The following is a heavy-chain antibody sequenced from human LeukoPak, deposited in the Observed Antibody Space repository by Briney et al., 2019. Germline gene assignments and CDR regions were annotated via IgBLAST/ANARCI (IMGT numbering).Heavy chain of an antibody. CDR2: ISYDGSNK. Sequence: GGSLRLSCAASGFTFSSYAMHWVRQAPGKGLEWVAVISYDGSNKYYADSVKGRFTISRDNSKNTLYLQMNSLRAEDTAVYYCARDYFSSDYGDYSGDYWGQGTLVTVSS. CDR1: GFTFSSYA. J-gene: IGHJ4*02. CDR3: ARDYFSSDYGDYSGDY. D-gene: IGHD4-17*01. V-gene: IGHV3-30-3*01.